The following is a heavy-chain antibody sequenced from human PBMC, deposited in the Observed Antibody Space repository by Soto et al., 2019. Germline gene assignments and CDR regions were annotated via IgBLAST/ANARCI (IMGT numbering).Heavy chain of an antibody. Sequence: EVQLLESGGGFVQPGESLRLSCAASGFTFSLSAMSWVRQAPGRGLDWVSSLSGGGSTTDYADSVKGQVTISRDNSKNTVHPPKNSLRAEDTAGYYLAEGPADGILNGCDYWGQGALVTVSS. D-gene: IGHD2-2*01. CDR2: LSGGGSTT. CDR3: AEGPADGILNGCDY. CDR1: GFTFSLSA. J-gene: IGHJ4*02. V-gene: IGHV3-23*01.